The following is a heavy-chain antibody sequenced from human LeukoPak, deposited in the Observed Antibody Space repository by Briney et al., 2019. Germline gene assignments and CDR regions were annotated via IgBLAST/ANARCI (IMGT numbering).Heavy chain of an antibody. Sequence: PGGSLRLSCAASGFTFSNYWMTWVRQAPGKGLEWVANINKDGSEKNYVDSVKGRFTISRDNAKNSLYLQINSLRADDTAVYYCAGYQVAIDYWGKGTLVTVSA. CDR2: INKDGSEK. D-gene: IGHD5-12*01. J-gene: IGHJ4*02. CDR3: AGYQVAIDY. V-gene: IGHV3-7*03. CDR1: GFTFSNYW.